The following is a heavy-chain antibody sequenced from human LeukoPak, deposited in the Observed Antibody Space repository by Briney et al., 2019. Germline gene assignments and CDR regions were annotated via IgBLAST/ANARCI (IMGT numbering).Heavy chain of an antibody. D-gene: IGHD3-10*01. J-gene: IGHJ4*02. CDR1: GFTFSSSA. CDR2: IGHEGSNK. Sequence: GGSLRLSCAASGFTFSSSAMHWVRQAPGKGLAWVAFIGHEGSNKYYADSVKGRFTISRDNSKNTLYLQMNSLRAEDTAVYYCARRQEWFGELLNPMGIDYWGQGTLVTVSS. V-gene: IGHV3-30*02. CDR3: ARRQEWFGELLNPMGIDY.